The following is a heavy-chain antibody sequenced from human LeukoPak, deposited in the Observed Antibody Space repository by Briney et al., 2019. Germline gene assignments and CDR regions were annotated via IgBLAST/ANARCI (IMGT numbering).Heavy chain of an antibody. CDR3: ARELYSGYEYYFDY. CDR1: GGTFSSYA. Sequence: GASVKVSCKASGGTFSSYAISRVRQAPGQGLEWMGRTIPIFGIANYAQKFQGRVTITADKSTSTAYMELSSLRSEDTAVYYCARELYSGYEYYFDYWGQGTLVTVSS. J-gene: IGHJ4*02. D-gene: IGHD5-12*01. CDR2: TIPIFGIA. V-gene: IGHV1-69*04.